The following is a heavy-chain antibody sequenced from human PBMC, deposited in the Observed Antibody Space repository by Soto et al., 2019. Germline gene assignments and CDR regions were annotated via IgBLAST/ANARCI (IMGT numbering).Heavy chain of an antibody. Sequence: PGGSLRLSCAASGFTFSSYAMSWVRQAPGKGLEWVSAISGSGGSTYYADSVKGRFTISRDNSKNTLYLQMNSLRAEDTAVYYCAKDLSTTYGSGTLPSRFDPWGQGTLVTVSS. CDR2: ISGSGGST. V-gene: IGHV3-23*01. CDR1: GFTFSSYA. CDR3: AKDLSTTYGSGTLPSRFDP. J-gene: IGHJ5*02. D-gene: IGHD3-10*01.